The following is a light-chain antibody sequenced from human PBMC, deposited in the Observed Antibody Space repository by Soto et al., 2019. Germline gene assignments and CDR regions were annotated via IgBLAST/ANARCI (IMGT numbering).Light chain of an antibody. J-gene: IGKJ1*01. V-gene: IGKV1-5*01. CDR3: QQYNSYSGA. CDR1: QSISSW. CDR2: DAS. Sequence: TQSPSTLSASLGDRVTITYRASQSISSWLAWYQQKPGKAPKLLIYDASNLESGVPSRFSGSGSGTEFTLTISSLQPDDFATYYCQQYNSYSGAFGQGTKVDI.